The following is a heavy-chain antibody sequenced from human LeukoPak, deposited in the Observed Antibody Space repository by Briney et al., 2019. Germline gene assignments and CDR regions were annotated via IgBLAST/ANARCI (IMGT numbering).Heavy chain of an antibody. Sequence: SETLSLTCAVSGGSISSSTNWWSWVRQPPGKGLEWIGEIYHSGGTNYNPSLKSRITISVDKSQNQFSLKVNSLTAADTAVYYCAREAQYSSALTHIDYWSQGTLVTVSS. V-gene: IGHV4-4*02. CDR1: GGSISSSTNW. D-gene: IGHD6-19*01. J-gene: IGHJ4*02. CDR2: IYHSGGT. CDR3: AREAQYSSALTHIDY.